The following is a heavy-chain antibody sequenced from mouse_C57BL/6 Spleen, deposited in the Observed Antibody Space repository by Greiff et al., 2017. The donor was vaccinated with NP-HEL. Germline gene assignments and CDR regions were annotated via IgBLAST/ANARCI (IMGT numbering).Heavy chain of an antibody. J-gene: IGHJ2*01. Sequence: VQLMESGPGLVKPSQSLSLTCSVTGYSITSGYYWNWIRQFPGNKLEWMGYISYDGSNNYNPSLKNRISITRDTSKNQCFLKLNSVTTEDTATYYCARVALYDGYYAYWGQGTTLTVSS. CDR1: GYSITSGYY. V-gene: IGHV3-6*01. CDR3: ARVALYDGYYAY. CDR2: ISYDGSN. D-gene: IGHD2-3*01.